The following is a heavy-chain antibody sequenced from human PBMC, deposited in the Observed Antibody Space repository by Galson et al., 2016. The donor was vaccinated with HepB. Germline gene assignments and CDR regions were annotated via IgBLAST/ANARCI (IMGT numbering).Heavy chain of an antibody. J-gene: IGHJ6*03. V-gene: IGHV1-69*02. CDR1: GGTFSNYT. D-gene: IGHD5-12*01. CDR3: ARGRGSGVDFGGRSYYFYFYMDI. CDR2: IIPILDMS. Sequence: SVKVSCKASGGTFSNYTISWVRQAPGQGLEWMGRIIPILDMSNYAQKFQGRVTITADKSTTTAYMELSSLRSEDTAVYYCARGRGSGVDFGGRSYYFYFYMDIGGKGTTVTVSS.